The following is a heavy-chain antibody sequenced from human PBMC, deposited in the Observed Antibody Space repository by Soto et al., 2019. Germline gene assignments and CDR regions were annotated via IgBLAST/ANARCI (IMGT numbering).Heavy chain of an antibody. Sequence: PSETLSLTCTVSGGSISSGGYYWSWIRQPPGKGLEWIGEINHSGVTNHNPSLKSRITMSVDTSKSQFSLKLSSVTAADTAAYYCARAAGAIDYWGQGTLVTVSS. D-gene: IGHD2-8*02. V-gene: IGHV4-39*07. CDR1: GGSISSGGYY. CDR3: ARAAGAIDY. CDR2: INHSGVT. J-gene: IGHJ4*02.